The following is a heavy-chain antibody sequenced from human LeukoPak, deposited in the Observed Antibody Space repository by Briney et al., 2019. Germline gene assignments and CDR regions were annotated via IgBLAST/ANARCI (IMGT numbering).Heavy chain of an antibody. CDR2: MNPNSGNT. J-gene: IGHJ4*02. CDR1: GYTFTSYD. CDR3: ARGAVPYYYDSSGYYNPYAFDI. Sequence: ASVKVSCKASGYTFTSYDINWVRQATGQGLEWMGWMNPNSGNTGYAQKFQGRVTMTRNTSISTAYMELSSLRSEDTAVYYCARGAVPYYYDSSGYYNPYAFDIWGQGTPVTVSS. V-gene: IGHV1-8*01. D-gene: IGHD3-22*01.